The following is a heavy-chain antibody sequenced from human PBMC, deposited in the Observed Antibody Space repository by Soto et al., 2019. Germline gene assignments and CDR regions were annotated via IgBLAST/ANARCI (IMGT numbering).Heavy chain of an antibody. CDR1: SAPVSSSTYT. J-gene: IGHJ4*02. CDR3: ARLSSSSRYSLLYYFDY. D-gene: IGHD6-13*01. Sequence: SETLSLTCTVSSAPVSSSTYTWGWIRQPPGKGLEWIGSIYYSGSTYYNPSLNSRVTVSVDTSNNQFSLKVSSVTAADTAVYYCARLSSSSRYSLLYYFDYWGQGTLVTVSS. V-gene: IGHV4-39*01. CDR2: IYYSGST.